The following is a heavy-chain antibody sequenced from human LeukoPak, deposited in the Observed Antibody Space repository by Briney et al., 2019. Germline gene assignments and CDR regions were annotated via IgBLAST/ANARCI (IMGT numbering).Heavy chain of an antibody. J-gene: IGHJ4*02. Sequence: SETLSLTCTVSGGSISSYYWSWIRQPPGKGLEWIGYIQNSGNSNFNPSLKSRVTISLDTSKNQFSLDLNSVTAADTAMYYCARGRITIFAVITPHFDNWGQGTLVTVSS. CDR1: GGSISSYY. CDR3: ARGRITIFAVITPHFDN. D-gene: IGHD3-3*01. V-gene: IGHV4-59*01. CDR2: IQNSGNS.